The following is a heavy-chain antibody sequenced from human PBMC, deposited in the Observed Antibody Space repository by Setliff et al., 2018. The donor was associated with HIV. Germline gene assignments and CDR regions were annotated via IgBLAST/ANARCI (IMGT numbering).Heavy chain of an antibody. CDR3: ARGFDYAQRPPLYYFDY. J-gene: IGHJ4*02. Sequence: SETLSLTCTVSGGSISSGYYYWSWIRQHPGKGLEWIGYIYYSGNPFYNPSLRSRVTISLDTSKNQFSLKLSSVTAADTTVYYCARGFDYAQRPPLYYFDYWGQGTLVTVSS. D-gene: IGHD2-2*01. CDR2: IYYSGNP. CDR1: GGSISSGYYY. V-gene: IGHV4-31*03.